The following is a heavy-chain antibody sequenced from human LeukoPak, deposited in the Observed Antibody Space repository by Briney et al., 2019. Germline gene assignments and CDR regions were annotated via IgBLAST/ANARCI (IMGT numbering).Heavy chain of an antibody. J-gene: IGHJ4*02. V-gene: IGHV3-9*01. CDR2: ISWNSGSI. CDR1: GFTFDDYA. Sequence: PGRSLRLTCAASGFTFDDYAMHWVRQAPGKGLEWVSGISWNSGSIGYADSVKGRFTISRDNAKNSLYLRMNSLRAEDTASYYCAKDKRPSSSSLIDYWGQGTLVTVSS. D-gene: IGHD6-13*01. CDR3: AKDKRPSSSSLIDY.